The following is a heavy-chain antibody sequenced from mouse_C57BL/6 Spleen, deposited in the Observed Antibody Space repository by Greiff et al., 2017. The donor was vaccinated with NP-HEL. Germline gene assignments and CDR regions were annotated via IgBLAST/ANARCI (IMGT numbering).Heavy chain of an antibody. V-gene: IGHV1-52*01. CDR3: ARGTTVRNFDV. CDR1: GYTFTSYW. CDR2: IDPSDSET. Sequence: VQLQQSGAELVRPGSSVKLSCKASGYTFTSYWMHWVKQRPIQGLEWIGNIDPSDSETHYNQKFKDKATLTVDKSSSTAYMQLSSLTSEDSAVYYCARGTTVRNFDVWGTGTTVTVSS. D-gene: IGHD1-1*01. J-gene: IGHJ1*03.